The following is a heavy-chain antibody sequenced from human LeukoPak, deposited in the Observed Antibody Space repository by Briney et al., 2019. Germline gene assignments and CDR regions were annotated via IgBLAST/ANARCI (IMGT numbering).Heavy chain of an antibody. Sequence: GGYLRFSCAASGFTVSSNYMSWVRQAPGKGLEWVSGVNGSGDKTYYADSVKGRFTISRDNSKNTLYLQMNSLRAEDTAVYYCAKDFTRGGYCSSTSQCRFDPWGQGTLVTVSS. J-gene: IGHJ5*02. V-gene: IGHV3-23*01. CDR2: VNGSGDKT. CDR3: AKDFTRGGYCSSTSQCRFDP. D-gene: IGHD2-2*01. CDR1: GFTVSSNY.